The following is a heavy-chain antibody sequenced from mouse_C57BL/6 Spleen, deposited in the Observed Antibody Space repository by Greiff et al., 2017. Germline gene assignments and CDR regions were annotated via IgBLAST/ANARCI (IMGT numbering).Heavy chain of an antibody. D-gene: IGHD2-3*01. J-gene: IGHJ1*03. CDR1: GYTFTSYW. CDR2: IYPSDSET. Sequence: QVQLQQPGAELVRPGSSVKLSCKASGYTFTSYWMDWVKQRPGQGLEWIGNIYPSDSETHYNQKFKDKATLTVDKSSSTAYMQLSSLTSEDAAVYYCARRDGYSYWYFDVWGTGTTVTVSS. V-gene: IGHV1-61*01. CDR3: ARRDGYSYWYFDV.